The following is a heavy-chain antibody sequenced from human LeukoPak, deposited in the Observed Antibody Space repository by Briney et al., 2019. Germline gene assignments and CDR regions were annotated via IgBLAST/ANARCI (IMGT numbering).Heavy chain of an antibody. CDR2: INPSGGST. J-gene: IGHJ6*02. V-gene: IGHV1-46*01. Sequence: ASMKVSCKASGYTFTSYYMHWVRQAPGQGLEWMGIINPSGGSTSYAQKFQGRVTMTRDTSTSTVYMELSSLRSEDTAVYYCARPLYSSSWSNYYYYGMDVWGQGTTVTVSS. CDR3: ARPLYSSSWSNYYYYGMDV. D-gene: IGHD6-13*01. CDR1: GYTFTSYY.